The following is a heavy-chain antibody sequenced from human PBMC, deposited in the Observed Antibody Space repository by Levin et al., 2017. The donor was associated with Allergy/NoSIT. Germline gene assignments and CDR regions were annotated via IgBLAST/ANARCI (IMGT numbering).Heavy chain of an antibody. J-gene: IGHJ4*02. CDR3: AHTHAPNYFDY. CDR1: GFLLSTSGVG. Sequence: SGPTLVKPPQTLTLTCTFSGFLLSTSGVGVGWIRQPPGKALEWLALLYWDDDKRYSPSLKSRPTITKDTSKNQVVLTMTNMDPVDTATYSCAHTHAPNYFDYWGQGTLVTVSS. CDR2: LYWDDDK. V-gene: IGHV2-5*02.